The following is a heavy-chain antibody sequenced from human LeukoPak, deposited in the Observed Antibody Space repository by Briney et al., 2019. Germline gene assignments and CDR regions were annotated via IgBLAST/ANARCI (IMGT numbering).Heavy chain of an antibody. V-gene: IGHV3-30-3*01. CDR2: ISYDGSNK. D-gene: IGHD1-26*01. CDR1: GFTFSSYA. J-gene: IGHJ4*02. Sequence: PGRSLRLSCAASGFTFSSYAMHWVRQAPGKGLEWVAVISYDGSNKYSADSVKGRFTISRDNSKNTLYLQMNSLRAEDTAVYHCASTSSGSYNYWGQGTLVTVSS. CDR3: ASTSSGSYNY.